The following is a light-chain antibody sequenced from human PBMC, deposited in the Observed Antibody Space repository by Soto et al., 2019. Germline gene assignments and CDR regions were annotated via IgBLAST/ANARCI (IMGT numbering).Light chain of an antibody. CDR3: QHYSSYSGA. CDR1: QSISSY. J-gene: IGKJ1*01. Sequence: TALASQSISSYLNWYQQKPGQAPKLLIYAASSLKSGVPARFSGSGSGTEFTLTISSLQPDDFAIYYCQHYSSYSGAFGQGTKVDIK. V-gene: IGKV1-5*01. CDR2: AAS.